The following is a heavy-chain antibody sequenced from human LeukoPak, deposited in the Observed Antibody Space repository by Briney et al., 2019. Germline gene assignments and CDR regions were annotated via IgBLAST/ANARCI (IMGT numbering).Heavy chain of an antibody. D-gene: IGHD3-22*01. J-gene: IGHJ4*02. CDR2: INSDGSST. CDR3: LSSGYYPPHDY. CDR1: GFTFSSYA. V-gene: IGHV3-74*01. Sequence: RSGGSLRLSCAASGFTFSSYAMSWVRQAPGKGLVWVSRINSDGSSTSYADSVKGRFTISRDNAKNTLYLQMNSLRAEDTAVYYCLSSGYYPPHDYWGQGTLVTVSS.